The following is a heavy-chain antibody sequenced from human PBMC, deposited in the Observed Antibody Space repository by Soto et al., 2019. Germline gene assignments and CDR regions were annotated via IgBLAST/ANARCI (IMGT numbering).Heavy chain of an antibody. CDR2: ISSSSSYI. D-gene: IGHD2-15*01. J-gene: IGHJ4*02. Sequence: PGGSLRLSCAASGVTFCSYSVDWVRKAPGKGLEWVSSISSSSSYIYYADSVKGRFTISRDNAKNSLYLQMNSLRAEDTAVYYCARDFSPPLGPGLHYFDYWGQGTLVTVSS. V-gene: IGHV3-21*01. CDR3: ARDFSPPLGPGLHYFDY. CDR1: GVTFCSYS.